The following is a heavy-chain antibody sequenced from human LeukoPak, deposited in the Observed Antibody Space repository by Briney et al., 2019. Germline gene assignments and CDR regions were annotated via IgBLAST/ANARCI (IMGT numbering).Heavy chain of an antibody. J-gene: IGHJ4*02. CDR3: ARGVVRGSFDY. CDR1: GGSISDAAYY. V-gene: IGHV4-31*03. CDR2: VFYSGST. Sequence: SQTLSLTCTVSGGSISDAAYYWSWIRQHPGEGLEWIGYVFYSGSTSYNPSLKSRVTISVDTSKNQFSLKLSSVTAADTAVYYCARGVVRGSFDYWGQGTLVTVSS. D-gene: IGHD3-10*01.